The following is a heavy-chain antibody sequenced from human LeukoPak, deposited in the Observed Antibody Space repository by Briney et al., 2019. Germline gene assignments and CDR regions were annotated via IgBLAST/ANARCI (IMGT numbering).Heavy chain of an antibody. V-gene: IGHV3-33*08. Sequence: GGSLRLSCAGSGFTFSSYGFHWVRQAPGKGLEWVTVIWYDGSNKYYAESVKDRFTISRDNSKNTVYLQMNSLRADDTAVYYCARDGRGAADYWGQGTLVTVSS. D-gene: IGHD3-16*01. CDR1: GFTFSSYG. J-gene: IGHJ4*02. CDR3: ARDGRGAADY. CDR2: IWYDGSNK.